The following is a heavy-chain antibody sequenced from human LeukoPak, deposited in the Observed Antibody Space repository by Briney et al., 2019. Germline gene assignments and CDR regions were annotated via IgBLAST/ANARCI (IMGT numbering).Heavy chain of an antibody. CDR1: TFTFSSYT. CDR3: VRDFLGESGAGGY. Sequence: GGSLRLSCATSTFTFSSYTMNWVRQAPGKGLEWVSSISPSGNSKYHADSVKGRFTISRDNAENSLYMQMNSLRAEDTGVYYCVRDFLGESGAGGYWGQGTLVAVSS. D-gene: IGHD3-10*01. V-gene: IGHV3-21*01. CDR2: ISPSGNSK. J-gene: IGHJ4*02.